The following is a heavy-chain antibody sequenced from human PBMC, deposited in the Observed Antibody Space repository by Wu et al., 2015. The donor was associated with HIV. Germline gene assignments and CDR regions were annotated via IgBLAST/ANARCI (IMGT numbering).Heavy chain of an antibody. CDR1: GGIFSNFG. CDR2: IIPMFKTP. CDR3: VRDTPLTGQT. Sequence: QVQLEQSGAEMKKPGSSMKVSCKASGGIFSNFGVSWLRQAPRQGPVWLGGIIPMFKTPNYAREFRGRVTISADESTSTVYLELRGLRLGDTAVYFCVRDTPLTGQTWGLGTLVTVSS. V-gene: IGHV1-69*13. J-gene: IGHJ4*02. D-gene: IGHD1-20*01.